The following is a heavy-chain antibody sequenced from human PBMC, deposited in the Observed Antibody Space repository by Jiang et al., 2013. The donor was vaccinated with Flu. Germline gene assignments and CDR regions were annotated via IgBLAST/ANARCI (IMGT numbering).Heavy chain of an antibody. CDR3: AKEKLVVGAMDY. CDR2: ITGSGGST. J-gene: IGHJ4*02. CDR1: GFTFSSYV. Sequence: VQLLESGGGLVQPGGSLRLSCAASGFTFSSYVMTWVRQAPGKGLEWVSSITGSGGSTYYADSVKGRFTISRDNSKNMVYLQMNSLRAEDTAVYYCAKEKLVVGAMDYWGQGTLVTVSS. V-gene: IGHV3-23*01. D-gene: IGHD2-15*01.